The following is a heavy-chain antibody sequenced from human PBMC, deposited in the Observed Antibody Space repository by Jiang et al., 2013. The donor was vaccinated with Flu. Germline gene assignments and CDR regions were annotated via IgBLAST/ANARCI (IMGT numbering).Heavy chain of an antibody. CDR2: IIPIFGTA. J-gene: IGHJ5*02. CDR1: GGTFSSYA. CDR3: ARDPEPRPDVGGWFDP. D-gene: IGHD1-14*01. Sequence: GAEVKKPGSSVKVSCKASGGTFSSYAISWVRQAPGQGLEWMGGIIPIFGTANYAQKFQGRVTITADESTSTAYMELSSLRSEDTAVYYCARDPEPRPDVGGWFDPWGQGTLVTVSS. V-gene: IGHV1-69*01.